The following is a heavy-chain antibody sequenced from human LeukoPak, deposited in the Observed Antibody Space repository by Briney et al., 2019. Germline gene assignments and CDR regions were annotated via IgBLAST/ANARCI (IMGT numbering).Heavy chain of an antibody. CDR3: AKDGAWLRFDD. V-gene: IGHV3-23*01. Sequence: PGGSLRLSCAASGFTFSSYAMSWVRQAPGKGLEWVSAISGSGGSTYYADSVRGRFSTSRDDLKNTLYLQMTNLRAEDTAVYYCAKDGAWLRFDDWGQGILVTVSS. CDR1: GFTFSSYA. CDR2: ISGSGGST. J-gene: IGHJ4*02. D-gene: IGHD5-12*01.